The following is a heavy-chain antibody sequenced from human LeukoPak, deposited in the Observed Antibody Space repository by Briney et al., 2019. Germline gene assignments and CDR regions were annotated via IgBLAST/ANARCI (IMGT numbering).Heavy chain of an antibody. D-gene: IGHD3-10*01. CDR3: ARVLVRGPLGY. CDR1: GYTFTSYA. CDR2: INAGNGNT. Sequence: ASVKVSCKASGYTFTSYAFRWVRQAPGQRLEWMGWINAGNGNTKYSQKFQGRVTITRDTSASTAYMELSSLRSEDTAVYYCARVLVRGPLGYWGQGTLVTVSS. J-gene: IGHJ4*02. V-gene: IGHV1-3*01.